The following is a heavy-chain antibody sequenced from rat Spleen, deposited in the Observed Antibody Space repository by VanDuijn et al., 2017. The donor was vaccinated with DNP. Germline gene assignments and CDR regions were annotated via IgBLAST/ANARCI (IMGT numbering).Heavy chain of an antibody. CDR3: ARDPYNSGFDY. J-gene: IGHJ2*01. CDR1: GLSLTSNS. Sequence: QVQLKESGPGLVQPSQTLSLTCTVSGLSLTSNSVHWVRQPPGKGLEWMGVMWSAGDTSSLSALKSRLTISRDTSKSQVFLKMTSLQTEDTATYYCARDPYNSGFDYWGQGVMVTVSS. D-gene: IGHD4-3*01. CDR2: MWSAGDT. V-gene: IGHV2-32*01.